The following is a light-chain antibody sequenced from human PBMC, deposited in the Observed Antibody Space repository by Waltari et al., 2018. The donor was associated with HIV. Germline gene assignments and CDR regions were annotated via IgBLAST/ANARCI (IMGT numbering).Light chain of an antibody. J-gene: IGLJ1*01. CDR3: SSYTSINTRV. Sequence: QSALTQPASVSESPGQSITISCTGTTSDVGLYKFVSWYQQYPGRAPNLLIYDVNNRPSGVSNRCSGSKSGDTASLTISGLQAEDEADYYCSSYTSINTRVFGTGTTVTVL. V-gene: IGLV2-14*03. CDR1: TSDVGLYKF. CDR2: DVN.